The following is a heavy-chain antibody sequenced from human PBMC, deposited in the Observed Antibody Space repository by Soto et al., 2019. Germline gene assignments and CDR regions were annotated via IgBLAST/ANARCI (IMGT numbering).Heavy chain of an antibody. CDR2: VSGSGGST. CDR1: GCTFISYA. Sequence: PGGCLRLSCAASGCTFISYALIWVRQVPGKALRWVSAVSGSGGSTYYADSVKGRFTISRENSKNALYLQMNSLRAEDTAVYYCAKVRIDGYNRTLDAFDIRGQGTMVTASS. CDR3: AKVRIDGYNRTLDAFDI. V-gene: IGHV3-23*01. J-gene: IGHJ3*02. D-gene: IGHD5-18*01.